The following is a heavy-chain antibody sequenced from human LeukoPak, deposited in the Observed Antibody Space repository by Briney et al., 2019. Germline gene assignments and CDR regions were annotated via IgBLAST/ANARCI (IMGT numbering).Heavy chain of an antibody. CDR2: ISGSGGST. CDR1: GFTLSSYA. CDR3: AKGGSYGYYFDY. V-gene: IGHV3-23*01. J-gene: IGHJ4*02. Sequence: GGSLRLSCAASGFTLSSYAMSWVRQAPGKGLEWVSAISGSGGSTYYADSVKGRFTISRDNSKNTLYLQMNSLRAEDTAVYYCAKGGSYGYYFDYWGQGTLVTVSS. D-gene: IGHD5-18*01.